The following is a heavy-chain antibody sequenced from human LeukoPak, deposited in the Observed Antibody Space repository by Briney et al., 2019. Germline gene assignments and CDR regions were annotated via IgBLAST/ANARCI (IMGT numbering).Heavy chain of an antibody. CDR1: GFTFSSYA. J-gene: IGHJ3*02. D-gene: IGHD1-20*01. CDR2: ISGSSGGST. Sequence: GGSLRLSCAASGFTFSSYAMNWVRQAPGKGLEWVSVISGSSGGSTHYAGSVNGRFTISRDNSKNTLYLQMNSLRAEDTAVYYCAKESRSGITVNRRSTFEIWGPGTLVTVSS. CDR3: AKESRSGITVNRRSTFEI. V-gene: IGHV3-23*01.